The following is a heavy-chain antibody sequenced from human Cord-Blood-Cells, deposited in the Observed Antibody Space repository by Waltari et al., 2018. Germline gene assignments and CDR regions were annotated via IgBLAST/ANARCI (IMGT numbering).Heavy chain of an antibody. CDR3: ARGRGSSGMDV. CDR1: GFTFSSYS. Sequence: EVQLVESGGGLVQPGGSLRLSCAASGFTFSSYSMNWVRQAPGKGLEWVSYISSSISTIYYADSVKGRFTISRDNAKNSLYLQMNSLRAEDTAVYYCARGRGSSGMDVWGQGTTVTVSS. V-gene: IGHV3-48*01. J-gene: IGHJ6*02. CDR2: ISSSISTI. D-gene: IGHD6-6*01.